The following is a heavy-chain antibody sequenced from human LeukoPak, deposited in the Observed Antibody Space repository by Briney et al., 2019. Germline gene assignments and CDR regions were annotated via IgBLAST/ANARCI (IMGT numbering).Heavy chain of an antibody. Sequence: ASVKVSCKASGYTFTSYGISWVRQAPGQGLEWMGWISAYNGNTNYAQKLQGRVTMTTDTSTSTAYMELRSLRSDDTAVYYCARTYYDFWSGYYHGGARYWGQGTLVTVSS. V-gene: IGHV1-18*01. D-gene: IGHD3-3*01. J-gene: IGHJ4*02. CDR3: ARTYYDFWSGYYHGGARY. CDR2: ISAYNGNT. CDR1: GYTFTSYG.